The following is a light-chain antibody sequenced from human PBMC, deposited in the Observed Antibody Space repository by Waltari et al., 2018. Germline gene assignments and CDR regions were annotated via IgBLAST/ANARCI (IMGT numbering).Light chain of an antibody. CDR2: DDN. Sequence: QSVLTQPPSVSAASGQNVTISCSGSSSNIGHNYVYWYQQLPGTAPKLLIYDDNKRPSGIPDRFSASKSGTSATLGIAGLQTGDEADYYCGSWHHSLTGGVVFGGGTTVTVL. J-gene: IGLJ2*01. V-gene: IGLV1-51*01. CDR1: SSNIGHNY. CDR3: GSWHHSLTGGVV.